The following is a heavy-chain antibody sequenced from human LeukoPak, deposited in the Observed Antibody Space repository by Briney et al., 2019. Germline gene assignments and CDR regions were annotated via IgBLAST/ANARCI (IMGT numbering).Heavy chain of an antibody. CDR1: GFTFSSYA. Sequence: GGSLTLSCAASGFTFSSYAMSWVRQAPGKGLEWVSAISGSGGSTYYADSVKGRFTISRDNSKNTLYLQMNSLRAEDTAVYYCAKSGVVPAAIPYYFDYWGQGTLVTVSS. V-gene: IGHV3-23*01. CDR2: ISGSGGST. CDR3: AKSGVVPAAIPYYFDY. J-gene: IGHJ4*02. D-gene: IGHD2-2*02.